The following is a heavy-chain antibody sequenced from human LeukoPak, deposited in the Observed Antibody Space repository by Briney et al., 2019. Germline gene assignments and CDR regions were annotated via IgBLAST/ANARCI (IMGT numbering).Heavy chain of an antibody. V-gene: IGHV3-48*02. D-gene: IGHD6-13*01. CDR3: ARGGSSCFDS. Sequence: LSGGSLRLSCAASGFTFSTYSMNSVRQAPGKGLEGVSYITSSSSTVYYADSVRGRFTISRDNAKNSLYLQMNNLRDEDTAVYYCARGGSSCFDSWGQGTLVTVSS. J-gene: IGHJ4*02. CDR1: GFTFSTYS. CDR2: ITSSSSTV.